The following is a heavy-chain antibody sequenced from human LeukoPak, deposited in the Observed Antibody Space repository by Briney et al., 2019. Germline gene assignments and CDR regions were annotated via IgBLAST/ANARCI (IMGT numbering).Heavy chain of an antibody. J-gene: IGHJ1*01. CDR1: GGSISSDNW. Sequence: PSETLSLTCAVSGGSISSDNWWSWVRQPPGKGLEWIGEIYHSGSTNYNLSLQSRVTISVDKSNNHFSLRLTSVTAADTAVYYCATNGWYCLDHWGQGALVTVSS. V-gene: IGHV4-4*02. D-gene: IGHD6-19*01. CDR2: IYHSGST. CDR3: ATNGWYCLDH.